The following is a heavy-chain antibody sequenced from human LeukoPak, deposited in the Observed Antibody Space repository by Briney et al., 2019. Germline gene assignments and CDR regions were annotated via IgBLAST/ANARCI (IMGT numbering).Heavy chain of an antibody. J-gene: IGHJ4*02. V-gene: IGHV3-23*01. Sequence: GGSLRLSCAASGFTFTTYAMSWVRQAPGKGLEGVSAISNTGDSTYHADSVKGRFTISRDNSKNTLFLQMNSPRAEDTAVYYCAKDNDPRAYSAYDSYDYWGQGTLVTVSS. CDR1: GFTFTTYA. D-gene: IGHD5-12*01. CDR3: AKDNDPRAYSAYDSYDY. CDR2: ISNTGDST.